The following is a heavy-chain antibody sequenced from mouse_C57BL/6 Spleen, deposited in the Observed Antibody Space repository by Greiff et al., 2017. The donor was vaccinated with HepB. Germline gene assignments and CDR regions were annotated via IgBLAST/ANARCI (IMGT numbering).Heavy chain of an antibody. CDR2: IHPNSGST. V-gene: IGHV1-64*01. CDR3: ARSRNSYYFDY. Sequence: QVQLQQPGAELVKPGASVKLSCKASGYTFTSYWMHWVKQRPGQGLEWIGMIHPNSGSTNYNEKFKSKATLTVDKSSSTAYMHLSSLTSEDSAVYYCARSRNSYYFDYWGQGTTLTVSS. J-gene: IGHJ2*01. CDR1: GYTFTSYW. D-gene: IGHD2-1*01.